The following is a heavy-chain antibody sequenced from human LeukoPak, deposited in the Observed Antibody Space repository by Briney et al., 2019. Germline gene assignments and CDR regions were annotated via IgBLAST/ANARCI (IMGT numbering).Heavy chain of an antibody. CDR1: GGTFSSCA. CDR3: ARAGLGYNLVDY. D-gene: IGHD5-24*01. J-gene: IGHJ4*02. Sequence: SVKVSCKASGGTFSSCAISWVRQAPGQGLEWMGRIIPIFGTANYAQKFQGRVTITTDESTSTAYMELSSLRSEDTAVYYCARAGLGYNLVDYWGQGTLVTVSS. CDR2: IIPIFGTA. V-gene: IGHV1-69*05.